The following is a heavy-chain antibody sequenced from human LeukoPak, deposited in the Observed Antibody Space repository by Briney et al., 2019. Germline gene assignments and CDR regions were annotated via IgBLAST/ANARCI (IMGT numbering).Heavy chain of an antibody. Sequence: GGSLRLSCAASGFTFNSYYMNWVRQAPGKGLVWVSRINRDGSDTIYADPVKGRFIISRDNAKNTLFLQVSSLRAENTAVYYCAREDFEVDFWGQGTQVTVSS. CDR2: INRDGSDT. CDR1: GFTFNSYY. V-gene: IGHV3-74*01. CDR3: AREDFEVDF. D-gene: IGHD3/OR15-3a*01. J-gene: IGHJ4*02.